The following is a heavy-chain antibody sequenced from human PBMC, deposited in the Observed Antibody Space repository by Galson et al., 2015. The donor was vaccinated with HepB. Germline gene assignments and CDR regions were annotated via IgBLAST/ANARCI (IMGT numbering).Heavy chain of an antibody. V-gene: IGHV4-4*07. CDR1: GGSIRFYY. CDR2: IYTSGST. D-gene: IGHD6-13*01. CDR3: ARGLSAGLFDY. Sequence: LSLTCTVSGGSIRFYYWSWIRQPADKGLEWIGRIYTSGSTIYNPSLKSRVTISVDTSKKQFSLKLSSATAADTAVYYCARGLSAGLFDYWGQGTRVIVSS. J-gene: IGHJ4*02.